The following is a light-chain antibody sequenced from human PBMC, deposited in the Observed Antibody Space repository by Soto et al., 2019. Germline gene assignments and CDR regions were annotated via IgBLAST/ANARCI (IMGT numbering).Light chain of an antibody. CDR1: SGHSNYA. Sequence: QLVLTQSPFASASLGASGKLTYTLSSGHSNYAIAWHQQQSEKGPRYLMKLNSDGSHSKGDGIPDRFSGSSSGAERYLTISSLQSEDEADYYCQTWGSGIVVFGGGTKLTVL. J-gene: IGLJ2*01. V-gene: IGLV4-69*01. CDR2: LNSDGSH. CDR3: QTWGSGIVV.